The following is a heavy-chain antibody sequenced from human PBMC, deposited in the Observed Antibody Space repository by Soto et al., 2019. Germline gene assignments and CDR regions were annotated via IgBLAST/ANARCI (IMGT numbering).Heavy chain of an antibody. J-gene: IGHJ4*02. CDR3: ARGRIGAAF. V-gene: IGHV1-8*01. Sequence: QVQLVQSGAEVKKPWASVRVTCKTSGYTFTDYDVSWGRLASGQGLEWMGLLSTNSGKTGYEEKFQGRVTITANTSLRTAYMELHSLRSEYTAVYFCARGRIGAAFWGQGTLVTVSS. CDR2: LSTNSGKT. CDR1: GYTFTDYD. D-gene: IGHD2-15*01.